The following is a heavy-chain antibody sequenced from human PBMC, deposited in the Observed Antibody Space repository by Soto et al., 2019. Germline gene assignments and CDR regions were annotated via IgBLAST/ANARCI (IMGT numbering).Heavy chain of an antibody. Sequence: ASVKVSCKASGYTFTSYYMHWVRQAPGQGLEWMGIINPSGGSTSYAQKFQGRVTMTRDTSTSTVYMELSSLRSEDTAVYYCARDLKPKYYYDSSGYEDDIWGQGTMVTVSS. V-gene: IGHV1-46*01. CDR1: GYTFTSYY. D-gene: IGHD3-22*01. J-gene: IGHJ3*02. CDR3: ARDLKPKYYYDSSGYEDDI. CDR2: INPSGGST.